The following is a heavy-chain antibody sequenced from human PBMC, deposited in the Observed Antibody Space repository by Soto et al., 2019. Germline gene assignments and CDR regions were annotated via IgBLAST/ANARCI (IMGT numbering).Heavy chain of an antibody. CDR2: IYYSGST. V-gene: IGHV4-31*03. CDR1: GGSISSGGYY. CDR3: ARERKWNWFDP. J-gene: IGHJ5*02. D-gene: IGHD2-8*01. Sequence: PSETLSLTFTVSGGSISSGGYYWSWIRQHPGKGLEWIGYIYYSGSTYYNPSLKSRVTISVDTSKNQFSLKLSSVTAADTAVYYCARERKWNWFDPWGQGTLVTVSS.